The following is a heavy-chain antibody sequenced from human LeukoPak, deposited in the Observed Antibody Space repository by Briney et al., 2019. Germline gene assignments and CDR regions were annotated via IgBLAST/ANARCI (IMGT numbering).Heavy chain of an antibody. CDR3: ARAHTHYDSSAYYS. CDR1: GFTFSSYT. Sequence: GGSLRLSCAASGFTFSSYTMTWVRQAPGRGLEWVSSISSSSSYIYYADSVKGRFSISRDNAKNSLYLQMNSLRAEDTAVYYCARAHTHYDSSAYYSWGQGTLVTVSS. CDR2: ISSSSSYI. D-gene: IGHD3-22*01. V-gene: IGHV3-21*01. J-gene: IGHJ4*02.